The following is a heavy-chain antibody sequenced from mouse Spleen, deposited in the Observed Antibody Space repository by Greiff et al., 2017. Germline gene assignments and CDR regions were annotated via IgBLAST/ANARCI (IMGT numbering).Heavy chain of an antibody. Sequence: EVKLMESGGDLVKPGGSLKLSCAASGFTFSSYGMSWVRQTPDKRLEWVATISSGGSYTYYPDSVKGRFTISRDNAKNTLYLQMSSLKSEDTAMYYCADGKGFAYWGQGTLVTVSA. V-gene: IGHV5-6*01. J-gene: IGHJ3*01. CDR3: ADGKGFAY. CDR2: ISSGGSYT. D-gene: IGHD2-1*01. CDR1: GFTFSSYG.